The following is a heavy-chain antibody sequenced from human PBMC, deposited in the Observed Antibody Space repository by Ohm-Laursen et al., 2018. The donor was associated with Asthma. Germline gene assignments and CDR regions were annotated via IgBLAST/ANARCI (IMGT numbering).Heavy chain of an antibody. CDR2: ISSSGGST. V-gene: IGHV3-23*01. D-gene: IGHD3-16*02. CDR3: AKVVLMDA. Sequence: SLRLSCAASGFTFSSYAMSWVRQAPGKGLEWVSGISSSGGSTYYADNVKGRSTISRDNSKNTLYLQMNSLRAEDTAVYYCAKVVLMDAWGQGTTVTVSS. J-gene: IGHJ6*02. CDR1: GFTFSSYA.